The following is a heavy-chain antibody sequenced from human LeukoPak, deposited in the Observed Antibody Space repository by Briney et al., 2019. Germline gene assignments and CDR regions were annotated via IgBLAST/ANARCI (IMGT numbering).Heavy chain of an antibody. CDR2: IYYSGST. Sequence: SETLSLTCTVSGGSISSGDYYWSWIRQPPGTGLEWIGYIYYSGSTYYNPSLKSRVTISVDTSRNQFSLKLSSVTAADTAVYYCAQGMIAIDIWGQGTMVTVSS. V-gene: IGHV4-30-4*08. CDR1: GGSISSGDYY. CDR3: AQGMIAIDI. J-gene: IGHJ3*02. D-gene: IGHD3-22*01.